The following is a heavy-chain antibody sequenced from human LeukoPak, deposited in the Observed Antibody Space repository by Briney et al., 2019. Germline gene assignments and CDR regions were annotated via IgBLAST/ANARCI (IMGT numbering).Heavy chain of an antibody. V-gene: IGHV5-51*01. Sequence: GESLKISCKGSGYSFTTYWIGWVRQMPGKGLEWMGIIYPGDSDTRYSPSLQGQVTISADKSISTAYLQWSSLKASDTAMYYCARARTMVRGAATSFDYWGQGTLVTVSS. D-gene: IGHD3-10*01. CDR2: IYPGDSDT. J-gene: IGHJ4*02. CDR3: ARARTMVRGAATSFDY. CDR1: GYSFTTYW.